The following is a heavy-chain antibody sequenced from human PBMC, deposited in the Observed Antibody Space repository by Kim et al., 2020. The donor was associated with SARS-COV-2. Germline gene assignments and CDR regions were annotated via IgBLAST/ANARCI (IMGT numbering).Heavy chain of an antibody. CDR3: ARQGSSGWNWFDP. Sequence: SETLSLTCTVSGGSISSSSYYWGWIRQPPGKGLEWIGSIYYSGSTYYNPSLKSRVTISVDTSKNQFSLKLSSVTAADTAVYYCARQGSSGWNWFDPWGQGTLVTVSS. CDR2: IYYSGST. CDR1: GGSISSSSYY. V-gene: IGHV4-39*01. J-gene: IGHJ5*02. D-gene: IGHD6-19*01.